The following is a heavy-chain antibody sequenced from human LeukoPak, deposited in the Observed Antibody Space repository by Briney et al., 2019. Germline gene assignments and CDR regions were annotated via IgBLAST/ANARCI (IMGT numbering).Heavy chain of an antibody. Sequence: SETLSLTCTVSGGSISSYYWSWIRQPPGKGLEWIGYIYYSGSTNYNPSLKSRVTISVDTSKNQFSLKLSSVTAADTAVYYCARHLHYCSSTSCYLGYFDYWGEGTLVTVSS. CDR1: GGSISSYY. J-gene: IGHJ4*02. D-gene: IGHD2-2*01. CDR2: IYYSGST. V-gene: IGHV4-59*01. CDR3: ARHLHYCSSTSCYLGYFDY.